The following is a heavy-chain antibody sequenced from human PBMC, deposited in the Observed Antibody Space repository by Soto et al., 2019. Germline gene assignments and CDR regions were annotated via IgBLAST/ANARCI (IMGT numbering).Heavy chain of an antibody. J-gene: IGHJ6*03. D-gene: IGHD3-3*01. CDR1: GGTFSSYT. CDR2: IIPILGIA. Sequence: SVKVSCKASGGTFSSYTISWVRQAPGQGLEWMGRIIPILGIANYAQKFQGRVTITADKSTSTAYMELSSLRSEDTAVYYCARTVDNTYYDFWSGYPPSYYYYYMDVWGKGTTVTVSS. CDR3: ARTVDNTYYDFWSGYPPSYYYYYMDV. V-gene: IGHV1-69*02.